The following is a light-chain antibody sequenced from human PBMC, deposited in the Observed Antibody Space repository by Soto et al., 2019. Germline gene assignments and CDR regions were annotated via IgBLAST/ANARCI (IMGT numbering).Light chain of an antibody. CDR2: SNN. V-gene: IGLV1-44*01. Sequence: QSVLTQPPSASGTPGQRVTISCSGSSSNIGSKTVNWYQQLPEPAPKLLIFSNNHRPSGVPDRFSGSKSGTSASLAISGLQSEDEADYYCAAWYDSLNGVVFGGGTQLTVL. CDR1: SSNIGSKT. J-gene: IGLJ2*01. CDR3: AAWYDSLNGVV.